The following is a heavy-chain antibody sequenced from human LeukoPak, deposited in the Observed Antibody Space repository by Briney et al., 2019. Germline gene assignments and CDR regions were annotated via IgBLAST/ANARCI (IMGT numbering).Heavy chain of an antibody. Sequence: GGSLRLSCAASGFTFSSYAMSWVRQAPGKGLEWVSAISGSGGSTHYADSVKGRFTISRDNSKNTLYLQMNSLRAEDTAVYYCARSRSHIVVVVAAPDYWGQGTLFTVSS. J-gene: IGHJ4*02. CDR2: ISGSGGST. CDR3: ARSRSHIVVVVAAPDY. V-gene: IGHV3-23*01. D-gene: IGHD2-15*01. CDR1: GFTFSSYA.